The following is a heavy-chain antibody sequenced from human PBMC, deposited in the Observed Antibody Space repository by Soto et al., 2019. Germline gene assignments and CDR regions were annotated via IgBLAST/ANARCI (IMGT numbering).Heavy chain of an antibody. CDR2: IYYSGST. CDR1: GGSISSGDYY. V-gene: IGHV4-30-4*01. Sequence: SETLSLTCTVSGGSISSGDYYWSWIRQPPGKGLEWIGYIYYSGSTYYSPTLKSRVTISVDTSKNQFSLKLSSVTAADTAVYYCARWGCSSTSCYDYYYGMDVWGQGTTVTVSS. J-gene: IGHJ6*02. CDR3: ARWGCSSTSCYDYYYGMDV. D-gene: IGHD2-2*01.